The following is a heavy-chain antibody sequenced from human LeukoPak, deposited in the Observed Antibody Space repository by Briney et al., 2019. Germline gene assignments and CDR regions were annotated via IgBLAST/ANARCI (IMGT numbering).Heavy chain of an antibody. CDR2: INQDGSEK. D-gene: IGHD2-2*01. V-gene: IGHV3-7*01. Sequence: GGSLRLSCAASGFTFSSYWMSWVRQAPGTGLEWVANINQDGSEKYYVDSVKGRFTISRDNAKNSLYLEMNSLRAEDTAVYYCARDPTQYCSSTSCPGGDYFDYWGQGALVTVSA. CDR1: GFTFSSYW. CDR3: ARDPTQYCSSTSCPGGDYFDY. J-gene: IGHJ4*02.